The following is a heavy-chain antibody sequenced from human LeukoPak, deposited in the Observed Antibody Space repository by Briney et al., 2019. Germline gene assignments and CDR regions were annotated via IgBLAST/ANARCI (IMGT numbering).Heavy chain of an antibody. Sequence: SQTLSLTCTVSGGSISSGDYYWSWIRQPPGKGLEWIGYFYYSGSTYYNPSLKSRVTISVDTSKNQFSLKLSSVTAADTAVYYCARVGTALEAFDIWGQGTMVTVSS. CDR1: GGSISSGDYY. CDR2: FYYSGST. V-gene: IGHV4-30-4*01. CDR3: ARVGTALEAFDI. D-gene: IGHD1-1*01. J-gene: IGHJ3*02.